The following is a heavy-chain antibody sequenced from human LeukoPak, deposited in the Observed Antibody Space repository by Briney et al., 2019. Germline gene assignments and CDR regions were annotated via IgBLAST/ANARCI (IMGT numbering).Heavy chain of an antibody. V-gene: IGHV1-2*02. Sequence: ASVTVSCKASGYTFTGYYMHWVRQAPGQGLEWMGWINPKSGGTNYEQKFQGRVTITRDTSISTAYTELSRLRSDDTAVYYCRTDRYGDYGDYIDYWGQGTLVTVSS. D-gene: IGHD4-17*01. J-gene: IGHJ4*02. CDR1: GYTFTGYY. CDR3: RTDRYGDYGDYIDY. CDR2: INPKSGGT.